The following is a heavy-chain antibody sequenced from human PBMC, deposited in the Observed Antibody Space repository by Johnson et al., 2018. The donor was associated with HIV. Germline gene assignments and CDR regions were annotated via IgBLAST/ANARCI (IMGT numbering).Heavy chain of an antibody. Sequence: VQLVESEGGLVQPGGSLRLSCAASGFTVSSNYMSWVRQAPGKGLEWVSVIYSGGSTYYADSVKGRFTISRDNSKNTLYLQMNSLRAEDTAVYYCAREPLDGVYAFDIWGQGTMVTVSS. CDR3: AREPLDGVYAFDI. CDR1: GFTVSSNY. J-gene: IGHJ3*02. V-gene: IGHV3-66*01. CDR2: IYSGGST. D-gene: IGHD2-2*03.